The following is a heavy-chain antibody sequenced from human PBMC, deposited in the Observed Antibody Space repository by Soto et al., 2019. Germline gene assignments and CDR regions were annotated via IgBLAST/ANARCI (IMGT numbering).Heavy chain of an antibody. V-gene: IGHV2-5*01. Sequence: QITLKESGPALVKPTQTLTLTCSFSGFSLTTAGLGVTWIRQPPGKAPEWLALVYWNGDKRYSPSLRNRLTITNDTSRNQVVLTMTNMDPVDTATYYCGNRSSSFDFWGNDYWGQGIQVTVSS. CDR1: GFSLTTAGLG. CDR3: GNRSSSFDFWGNDY. D-gene: IGHD3-3*01. CDR2: VYWNGDK. J-gene: IGHJ4*02.